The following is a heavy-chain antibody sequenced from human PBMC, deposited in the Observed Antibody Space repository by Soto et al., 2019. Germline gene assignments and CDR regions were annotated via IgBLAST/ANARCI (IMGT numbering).Heavy chain of an antibody. CDR2: IWYDGSNK. Sequence: GGSLRLSCAASGFTFSSYGMHWVRQAPGKGLEWVAVIWYDGSNKYYADSVKGRFTISRDNSKNTLYLQMNSLRAEDTAVYYCARARNKHYYYGMDVWGQGTTVTVSS. CDR1: GFTFSSYG. V-gene: IGHV3-33*01. J-gene: IGHJ6*02. CDR3: ARARNKHYYYGMDV.